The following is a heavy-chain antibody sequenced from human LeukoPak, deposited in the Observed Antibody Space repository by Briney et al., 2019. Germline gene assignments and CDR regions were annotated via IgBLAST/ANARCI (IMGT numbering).Heavy chain of an antibody. Sequence: SETLSLTCAVYGGSFSGYYWSWIRRPPGKGLEWIGSIDHSESTYYNPSLKSRVTISVDTSKNQFSLKLSSVTAADTAVYYCAREGGSYDSSGYYSLYYYFDYWGQGTLVTVSS. V-gene: IGHV4-34*01. CDR1: GGSFSGYY. CDR3: AREGGSYDSSGYYSLYYYFDY. D-gene: IGHD3-22*01. CDR2: IDHSEST. J-gene: IGHJ4*02.